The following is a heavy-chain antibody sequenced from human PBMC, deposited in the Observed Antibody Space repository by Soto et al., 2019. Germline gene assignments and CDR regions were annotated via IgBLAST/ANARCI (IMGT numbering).Heavy chain of an antibody. Sequence: SVKVSCKASGYTFTGYYMHWVRQAPGQGLEWMGWINPNSGGTNYAQKFQGWVTMTRDTSISTAYMELSRLRSDDTAVYYCATSRVSIAVAGETEYYFDYWGQ. CDR2: INPNSGGT. CDR3: ATSRVSIAVAGETEYYFDY. CDR1: GYTFTGYY. D-gene: IGHD6-19*01. V-gene: IGHV1-2*04. J-gene: IGHJ4*01.